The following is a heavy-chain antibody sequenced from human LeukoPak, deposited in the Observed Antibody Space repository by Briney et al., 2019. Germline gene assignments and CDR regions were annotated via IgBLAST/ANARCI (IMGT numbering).Heavy chain of an antibody. D-gene: IGHD6-19*01. J-gene: IGHJ6*02. V-gene: IGHV3-53*01. Sequence: GGSLRLSCAASGFIVSTNYMSWVRQAAGKGLEWVSVMYSGGRTYYADSVKGRLTISRDNSKNTLSLEMSSLRAEDTAVYYCARELGSSGSLFYYGMDVWGQGTTVTVSS. CDR3: ARELGSSGSLFYYGMDV. CDR1: GFIVSTNY. CDR2: MYSGGRT.